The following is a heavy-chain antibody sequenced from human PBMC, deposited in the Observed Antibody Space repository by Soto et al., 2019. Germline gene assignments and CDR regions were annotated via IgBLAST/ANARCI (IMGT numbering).Heavy chain of an antibody. Sequence: QVQLHESGPGLVKPSETLSLTCTVSGFSVSSGSFYWTWIRQPPGMGLEWLASIYNNGSPNYNPSLKRRVTISLHTSKNQFSLRLTSVTAADTDIYYCARGYRAGANFYAPGEWGQGTLVTVSS. CDR2: IYNNGSP. V-gene: IGHV4-61*01. J-gene: IGHJ4*02. D-gene: IGHD2-8*02. CDR3: ARGYRAGANFYAPGE. CDR1: GFSVSSGSFY.